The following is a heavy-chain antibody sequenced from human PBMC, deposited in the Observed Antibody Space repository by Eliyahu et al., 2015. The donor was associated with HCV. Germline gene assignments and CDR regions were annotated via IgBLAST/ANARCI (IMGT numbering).Heavy chain of an antibody. V-gene: IGHV1-18*01. J-gene: IGHJ6*02. CDR1: GYTXTSXG. Sequence: QVQLVQSGAEVXKPGASVKVSCKASGYTXTSXGLXGVRQAPGQGLXWMGWIXAYNGNTNYAQXLQGRVTMTTDTSTSTAYMELRSLRSDDTAVYYCARSIGGPIVVVPAANYGMDVWGQGTTVTVSS. D-gene: IGHD2-2*01. CDR2: IXAYNGNT. CDR3: ARSIGGPIVVVPAANYGMDV.